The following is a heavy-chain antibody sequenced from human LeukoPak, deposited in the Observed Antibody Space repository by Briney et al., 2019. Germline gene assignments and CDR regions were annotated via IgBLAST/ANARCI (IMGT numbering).Heavy chain of an antibody. Sequence: GGSLRLSCVASGFAFRNNAMSWVRQAPGKGLEWVSLISDSGGSTNYADSVKGRFTISRDNSKNTLYLQMTTLRAENTAIYYCASLYGSSAYYPFDYWGQGTLVTVFS. CDR3: ASLYGSSAYYPFDY. J-gene: IGHJ4*02. CDR1: GFAFRNNA. D-gene: IGHD3-22*01. CDR2: ISDSGGST. V-gene: IGHV3-23*01.